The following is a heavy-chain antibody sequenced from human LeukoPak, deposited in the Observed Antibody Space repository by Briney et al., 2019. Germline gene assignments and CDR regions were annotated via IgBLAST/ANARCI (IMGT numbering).Heavy chain of an antibody. V-gene: IGHV3-21*01. D-gene: IGHD3-3*01. CDR1: GFTFSSYS. J-gene: IGHJ6*02. Sequence: PGGSLRLSCAASGFTFSSYSVNWVRQAPGKGLEWVSSISSSSSYIYYADSVKGRFTISRDNAKSSLYLQMNSLRAEDTAVYYCASPYGTIFGDYGMDVWGQGTTVTVSS. CDR3: ASPYGTIFGDYGMDV. CDR2: ISSSSSYI.